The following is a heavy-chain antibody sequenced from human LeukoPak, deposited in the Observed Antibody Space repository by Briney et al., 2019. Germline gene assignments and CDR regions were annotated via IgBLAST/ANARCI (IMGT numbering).Heavy chain of an antibody. V-gene: IGHV3-33*06. Sequence: PGRSLRLSCAASGFTFSSYGMHWVRQAPGKGLEWVAVIWYDGSNKYYADSVKGRFTISRDNSKNTLYLQMNSLRAEDTALYYCAKGGHLRQQLVPFLDYWGQGTLVTVSS. CDR1: GFTFSSYG. D-gene: IGHD6-13*01. J-gene: IGHJ4*02. CDR3: AKGGHLRQQLVPFLDY. CDR2: IWYDGSNK.